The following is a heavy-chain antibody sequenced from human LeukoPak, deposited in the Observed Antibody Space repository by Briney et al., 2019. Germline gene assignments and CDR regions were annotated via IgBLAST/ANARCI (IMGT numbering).Heavy chain of an antibody. V-gene: IGHV3-23*01. CDR2: ISGGGGST. Sequence: GGSLRLSCAASGFTFSSDAMSWVRQAPGKGLEWVSAISGGGGSTYYADSVKGRFTISRDNSKNTLYLQTNSLRAEDTAVYYCAKGRGFTVSNRGDYFDFWGQGTLVTVSS. D-gene: IGHD3-10*01. CDR1: GFTFSSDA. J-gene: IGHJ4*02. CDR3: AKGRGFTVSNRGDYFDF.